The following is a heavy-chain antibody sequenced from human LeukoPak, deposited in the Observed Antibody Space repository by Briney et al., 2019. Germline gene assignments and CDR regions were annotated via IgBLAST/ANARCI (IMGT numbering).Heavy chain of an antibody. V-gene: IGHV4-61*02. Sequence: SQTLSLTCTVSGGSISSGSYYWSWIRQPAGKGLEWIGRIYTSGSTNYNPPLKSRVTISVDTSKNQFSLKLSSVTAADTAVYYCARRMTTVTTSYYYYYMDVWGKGTTVTVSS. J-gene: IGHJ6*03. CDR1: GGSISSGSYY. D-gene: IGHD4-11*01. CDR2: IYTSGST. CDR3: ARRMTTVTTSYYYYYMDV.